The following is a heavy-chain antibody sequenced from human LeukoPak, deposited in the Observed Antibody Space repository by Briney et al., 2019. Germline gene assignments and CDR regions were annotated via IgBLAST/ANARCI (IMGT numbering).Heavy chain of an antibody. CDR1: GGSISGYY. D-gene: IGHD6-13*01. V-gene: IGHV4-59*01. CDR2: IYYSGST. Sequence: SETLSLTCAVSGGSISGYYWSWFRQPPGKGLEWIGYIYYSGSTNYNPSLKSRLTISVDTSKNQFSLKLTSVTAADTAVYYCARATRSRADAFDIWGQGTMVTVSS. J-gene: IGHJ3*02. CDR3: ARATRSRADAFDI.